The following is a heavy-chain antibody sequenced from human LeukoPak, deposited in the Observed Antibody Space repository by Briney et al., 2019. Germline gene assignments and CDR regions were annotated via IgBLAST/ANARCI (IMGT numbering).Heavy chain of an antibody. CDR3: ARARIVGATYDAFDI. V-gene: IGHV3-30*03. D-gene: IGHD1-26*01. J-gene: IGHJ3*02. CDR2: ISYDGSNK. Sequence: GGSLRLSCAASGFTFSSYWMHWVRQAPGKGLEWVAVISYDGSNKYYADSVKGRFTISRDNSKNTLYLQMNSLRAEDTAVYYCARARIVGATYDAFDIWGQGTMVTVSS. CDR1: GFTFSSYW.